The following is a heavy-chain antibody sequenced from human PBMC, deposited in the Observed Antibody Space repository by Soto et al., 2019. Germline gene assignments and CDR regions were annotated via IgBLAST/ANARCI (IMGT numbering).Heavy chain of an antibody. V-gene: IGHV3-23*01. CDR2: ISGSGGST. Sequence: EVQLLESGGGLVQPGGSLRLSCAASGFTFSSYAMSWVRQAPGKGLEWVSAISGSGGSTYYADSVKGRFTISRDNSKNTLYLQMNSLRAEDTAVYYCAKDPGEQQLVDNWFDPWGQGTLVTVSS. CDR1: GFTFSSYA. D-gene: IGHD6-13*01. CDR3: AKDPGEQQLVDNWFDP. J-gene: IGHJ5*02.